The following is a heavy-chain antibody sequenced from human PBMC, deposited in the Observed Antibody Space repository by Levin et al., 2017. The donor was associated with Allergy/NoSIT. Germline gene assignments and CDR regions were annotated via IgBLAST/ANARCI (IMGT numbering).Heavy chain of an antibody. CDR1: GFTFSNYW. Sequence: GESLKISCAASGFTFSNYWMSWVRQAPGKGLEWVANIKQDESEKYYVDSVKGRFTISRDNAKNSLYLQMNSLRAEDTAVYYCARLPSISGVVTPPDYWGQGTLVTVSS. V-gene: IGHV3-7*01. D-gene: IGHD3-3*01. J-gene: IGHJ4*02. CDR3: ARLPSISGVVTPPDY. CDR2: IKQDESEK.